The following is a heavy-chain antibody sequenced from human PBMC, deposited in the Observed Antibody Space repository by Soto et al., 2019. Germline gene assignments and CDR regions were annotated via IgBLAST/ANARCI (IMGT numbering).Heavy chain of an antibody. CDR3: ASIPIITMVRGVIWFDP. CDR1: GGSISSGGYY. D-gene: IGHD3-10*01. J-gene: IGHJ5*02. V-gene: IGHV4-31*03. CDR2: IYYSGST. Sequence: SETLSLTCTVSGGSISSGGYYWSWIRQHPGKGLEWIGYIYYSGSTYYNPSLKSRVTISVDTSKNQFSLKLSSVTAADTAVYYCASIPIITMVRGVIWFDPWGQGTLVTVSS.